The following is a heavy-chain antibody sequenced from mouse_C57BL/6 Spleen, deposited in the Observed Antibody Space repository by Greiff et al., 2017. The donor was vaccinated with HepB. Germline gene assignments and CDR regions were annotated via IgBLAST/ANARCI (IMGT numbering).Heavy chain of an antibody. J-gene: IGHJ3*01. V-gene: IGHV1-55*01. Sequence: QVQLQQPGAELVKPGASVKMSCKASGYTFTSYWITWVKQRPGQGLEWIGDIYPGSGSTNYNEKFKSKATLTVDTSSSTAYMQLSSLTSEDSAVYYCASLYYSNSWFAYWGQGTLVTVSA. D-gene: IGHD2-5*01. CDR2: IYPGSGST. CDR1: GYTFTSYW. CDR3: ASLYYSNSWFAY.